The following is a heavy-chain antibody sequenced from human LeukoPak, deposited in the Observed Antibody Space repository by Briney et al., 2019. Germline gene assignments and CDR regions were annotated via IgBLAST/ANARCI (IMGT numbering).Heavy chain of an antibody. CDR2: IIPIFGTA. CDR1: GYTFTIYG. D-gene: IGHD3-22*01. J-gene: IGHJ5*02. Sequence: GASVKVSCKASGYTFTIYGISWVRQAPGQGLEWMGGIIPIFGTANYAQKFQGRVTITADESTSTAYMELSSLRSEDTAVYYCARDHDYYDNPFDPWGQGTLVTVSS. CDR3: ARDHDYYDNPFDP. V-gene: IGHV1-69*13.